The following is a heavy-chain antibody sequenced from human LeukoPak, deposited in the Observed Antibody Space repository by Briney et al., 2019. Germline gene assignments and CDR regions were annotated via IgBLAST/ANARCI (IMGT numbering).Heavy chain of an antibody. Sequence: SETLSLTCAVYGGSFSGYYWSWIRQPPGKGLEWIGEINHSGSTNYNPSLKSRVTISVGTSKNQFSLKLSSVTAADTAVYYCARVFLDGWPDYYYYGMDVWGQGTTVTVSS. CDR1: GGSFSGYY. J-gene: IGHJ6*02. D-gene: IGHD5-24*01. CDR2: INHSGST. CDR3: ARVFLDGWPDYYYYGMDV. V-gene: IGHV4-34*01.